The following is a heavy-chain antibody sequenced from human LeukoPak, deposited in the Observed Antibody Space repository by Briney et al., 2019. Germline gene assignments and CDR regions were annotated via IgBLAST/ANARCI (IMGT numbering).Heavy chain of an antibody. V-gene: IGHV4-61*02. Sequence: TSETLSLTCTVSGGSISSSSYYWSWIRQPAGKGLEWIGRIYTSGSTNYNPSLKSRVTISVDTSKNQFSLKLSSVTAADKAVYYCAREDYYDSSGYYYAFDYWGQGTLVTVSS. D-gene: IGHD3-22*01. J-gene: IGHJ4*02. CDR2: IYTSGST. CDR3: AREDYYDSSGYYYAFDY. CDR1: GGSISSSSYY.